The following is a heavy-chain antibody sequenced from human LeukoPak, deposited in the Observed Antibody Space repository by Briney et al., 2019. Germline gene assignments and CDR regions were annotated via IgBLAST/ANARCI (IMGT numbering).Heavy chain of an antibody. J-gene: IGHJ5*02. V-gene: IGHV4-4*09. CDR1: GGSISSYY. CDR2: IYTSGST. D-gene: IGHD1-26*01. Sequence: SETLSLTCTVFGGSISSYYWSWIRQPPGKGLEWIGYIYTSGSTNYNPSLKSRVTISVDTCKNQFSLKLSSVTAADTAVYYCARRGIVGATGGFDPWGQGTLVTVSS. CDR3: ARRGIVGATGGFDP.